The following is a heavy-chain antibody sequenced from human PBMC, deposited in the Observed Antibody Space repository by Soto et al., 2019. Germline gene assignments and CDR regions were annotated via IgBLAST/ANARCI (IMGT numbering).Heavy chain of an antibody. V-gene: IGHV3-33*01. CDR3: VRDPCLPSAGIYWYFNL. D-gene: IGHD6-13*01. CDR2: IWYDGSHK. J-gene: IGHJ2*01. Sequence: ACAASGFTFSRHGMHWVRQAPGKGLGWVAIIWYDGSHKYYEDSVKGRFAISRDNFRNMVYLEMHSLSDEDTAMYHCVRDPCLPSAGIYWYFNLWGRGGLLTVSS. CDR1: GFTFSRHG.